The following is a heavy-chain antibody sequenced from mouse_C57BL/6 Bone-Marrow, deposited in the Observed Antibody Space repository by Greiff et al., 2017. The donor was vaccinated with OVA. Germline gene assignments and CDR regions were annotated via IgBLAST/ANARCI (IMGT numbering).Heavy chain of an antibody. CDR2: ISYDGSN. D-gene: IGHD2-5*01. V-gene: IGHV3-6*01. CDR3: ARNRPSYYSNPCYAMDY. Sequence: EVQLQESGPGLVKPSQSLSLTCSVTGYSITSGYYWNWIRQFPGNNLEWMGYISYDGSNNYNPSLKNRISITRDTSKNQFFLKLNSVTTEDTATYYCARNRPSYYSNPCYAMDYWGQGTSVTVST. CDR1: GYSITSGYY. J-gene: IGHJ4*01.